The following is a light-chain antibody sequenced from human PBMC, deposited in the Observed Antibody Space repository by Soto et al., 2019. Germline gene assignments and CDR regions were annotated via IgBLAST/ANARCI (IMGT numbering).Light chain of an antibody. CDR1: QSISSY. CDR2: AAS. V-gene: IGKV1-39*01. Sequence: DIQMTQSPSSLSASVGDRVTITCRASQSISSYLNWYQLKPGKAPKVLISAASSLQSGVPSRFSGSGSGTDFTLTISSLQPEDFATYYCQQSHSIPYTFGQGTKLEIK. J-gene: IGKJ2*01. CDR3: QQSHSIPYT.